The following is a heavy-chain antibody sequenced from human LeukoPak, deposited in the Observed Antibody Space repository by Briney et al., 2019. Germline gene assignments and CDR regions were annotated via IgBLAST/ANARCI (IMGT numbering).Heavy chain of an antibody. CDR1: GGSISSGAYY. D-gene: IGHD3-10*01. CDR2: MWHSGGT. J-gene: IGHJ4*02. CDR3: ARGQWFRAF. V-gene: IGHV4-30-2*01. Sequence: SETLSLTCTVSGGSISSGAYYWSWIRQPPGKGLDWIGYMWHSGGTYYNPSLKSRVTISVDTSKNQFSLKMNSVTAADTAVYYCARGQWFRAFWSRGTPVTVSS.